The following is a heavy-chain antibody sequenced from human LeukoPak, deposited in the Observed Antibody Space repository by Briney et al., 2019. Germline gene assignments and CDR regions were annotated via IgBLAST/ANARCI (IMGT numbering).Heavy chain of an antibody. D-gene: IGHD2-2*01. CDR2: LYSGGNT. V-gene: IGHV3-66*02. CDR3: AREVVVISAAVHFDF. J-gene: IGHJ4*02. Sequence: PGGSLRLSCAASGFTFSSYEMNWVRQAPGKGLEWVSVLYSGGNTYYADSVKGRFTISRDNSRNTLYLQMNSLRVEDTAVYYCAREVVVISAAVHFDFWGQGALVTVSS. CDR1: GFTFSSYE.